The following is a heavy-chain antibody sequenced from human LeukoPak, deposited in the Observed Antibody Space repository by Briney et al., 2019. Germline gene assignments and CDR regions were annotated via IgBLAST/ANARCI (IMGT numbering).Heavy chain of an antibody. CDR2: IWYDGNNK. Sequence: PGGSLRLSCAASGLTFITCGMHWVRQAPGKGLEWVALIWYDGNNKYYADSVKGRFTISRDNSKNTLYLQMNSLRAEDTAVYSCAKDLNWGSYRYTVDYWGQGTLVTVSS. D-gene: IGHD3-16*02. J-gene: IGHJ4*02. CDR3: AKDLNWGSYRYTVDY. CDR1: GLTFITCG. V-gene: IGHV3-30*02.